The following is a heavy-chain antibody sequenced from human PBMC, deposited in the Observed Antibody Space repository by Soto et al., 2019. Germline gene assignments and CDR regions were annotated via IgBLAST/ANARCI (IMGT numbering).Heavy chain of an antibody. CDR3: ATRITVFGLLIPPFDP. Sequence: SETLSLTCAVYGGSVNGYYWNWIRQPPGKGLEWIGEINHTGCTHYNPSLKSRVTMSVDTSKNQFSLRLSSVTAADTAIYYCATRITVFGLLIPPFDPWGQGTQVTDSS. CDR2: INHTGCT. D-gene: IGHD3-3*01. V-gene: IGHV4-34*01. CDR1: GGSVNGYY. J-gene: IGHJ5*02.